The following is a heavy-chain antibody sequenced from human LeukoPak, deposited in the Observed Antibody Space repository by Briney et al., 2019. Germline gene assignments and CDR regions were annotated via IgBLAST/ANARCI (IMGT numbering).Heavy chain of an antibody. CDR3: ARRVDGIAAGFNP. CDR2: ISSSSSYI. V-gene: IGHV3-21*01. Sequence: PGGSLRLSCAASGFTFSSYSMNWVRQAPGKGLEWVSSISSSSSYIYYADSVKGRFTISRDNAKNSLYLQMNSLRAEDTAVYYCARRVDGIAAGFNPWGQGTLVTVSS. CDR1: GFTFSSYS. J-gene: IGHJ5*02. D-gene: IGHD6-13*01.